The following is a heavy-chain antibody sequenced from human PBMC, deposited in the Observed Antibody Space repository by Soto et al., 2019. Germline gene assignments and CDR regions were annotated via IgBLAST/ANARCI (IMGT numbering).Heavy chain of an antibody. Sequence: EVQLLESGGGLVQPGGSLRLSCAASGFTFSSYAMSWVRQAPGKGLDWVSGISVSVGSTYYADPVKGRFTISRDNSKNTLYLQMNSLRAEDTALYYCAKVERAVAGIIDWGQGTLGTVSS. J-gene: IGHJ4*02. CDR3: AKVERAVAGIID. V-gene: IGHV3-23*01. CDR2: ISVSVGST. CDR1: GFTFSSYA. D-gene: IGHD6-13*01.